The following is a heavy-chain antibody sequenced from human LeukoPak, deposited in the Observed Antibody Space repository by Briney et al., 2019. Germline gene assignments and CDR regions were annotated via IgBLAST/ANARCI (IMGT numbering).Heavy chain of an antibody. D-gene: IGHD5-24*01. Sequence: SETLSLTCTVSGGSISSYYWSWIRQPPGKGLEWIGYIYYSGSTNYNPSLKSRVTISVDTSKNQFSLKLSSVTAADTAVYYCAGGDGYNESAGFDPWGQGTLVTVSS. CDR3: AGGDGYNESAGFDP. CDR2: IYYSGST. J-gene: IGHJ5*02. V-gene: IGHV4-59*01. CDR1: GGSISSYY.